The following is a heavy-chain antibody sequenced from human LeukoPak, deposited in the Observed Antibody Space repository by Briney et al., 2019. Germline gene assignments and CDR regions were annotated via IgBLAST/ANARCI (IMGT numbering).Heavy chain of an antibody. D-gene: IGHD3-9*01. CDR1: GGSFSGYY. CDR2: INHSGST. CDR3: ARGPPYYDILTGLARAEEKYFDY. J-gene: IGHJ4*02. V-gene: IGHV4-34*01. Sequence: SETLSLTCAVYGGSFSGYYWSWIRQPPGKGLEWIGEINHSGSTNYNPSLKSRVTISVDTSKNQFSLKLGSVTAADTAVYYCARGPPYYDILTGLARAEEKYFDYWGQGTLVTVSS.